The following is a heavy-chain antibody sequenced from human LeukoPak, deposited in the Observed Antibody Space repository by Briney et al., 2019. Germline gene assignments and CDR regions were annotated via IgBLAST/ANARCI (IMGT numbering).Heavy chain of an antibody. Sequence: PSETLSLTRTVPGGSISSYYWSWIRQPAGKGLEWIGRIYTSGSTNYNPSLKSRVTMSVDTSKNQFSLKLSSVTAADTAVYYCARDRWASSGWYNAFDIWGQGTMVTVSS. CDR1: GGSISSYY. V-gene: IGHV4-4*07. D-gene: IGHD6-19*01. CDR2: IYTSGST. J-gene: IGHJ3*02. CDR3: ARDRWASSGWYNAFDI.